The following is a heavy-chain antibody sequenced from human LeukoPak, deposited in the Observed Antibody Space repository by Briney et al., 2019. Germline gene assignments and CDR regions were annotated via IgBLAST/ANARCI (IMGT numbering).Heavy chain of an antibody. CDR2: IYSGAGT. D-gene: IGHD1-26*01. CDR1: GFTVSSNY. J-gene: IGHJ4*02. V-gene: IGHV3-66*02. CDR3: AREHQVAATPFDY. Sequence: RGSLRLSCAAPGFTVSSNYMSWVRQAPGKGLEWVSIIYSGAGTYYADSVKGRFTISRDNSKNTLYLQMNSLRAEDTGVYFCAREHQVAATPFDYWGQGTLVTVSS.